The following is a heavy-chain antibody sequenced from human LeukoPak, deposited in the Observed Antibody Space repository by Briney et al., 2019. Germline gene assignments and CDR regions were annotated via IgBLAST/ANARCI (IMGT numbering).Heavy chain of an antibody. J-gene: IGHJ4*02. CDR2: INNEGTGT. Sequence: GGSLRLSCATSGFTFKNYWMHWVRQAPGKGLVWISRINNEGTGTIYADFVKGRFTISRDNAKNSLYLQMSSLSAEDTAVYYCARLDESEGDYWGQGTLVTVSS. V-gene: IGHV3-74*01. CDR1: GFTFKNYW. CDR3: ARLDESEGDY.